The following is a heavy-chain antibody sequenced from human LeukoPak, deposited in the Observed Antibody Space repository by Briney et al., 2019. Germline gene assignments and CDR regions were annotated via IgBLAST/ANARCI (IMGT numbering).Heavy chain of an antibody. CDR1: GYSISSGYY. CDR2: IYHSGST. J-gene: IGHJ5*02. CDR3: ASGNTLYCTNGVCSHNWFDP. Sequence: SETLSLTCTVSGYSISSGYYWGWIRQPPGKGLEWIGSIYHSGSTYYNPSLKSRVTISVDTSKNQFSLKLSSVTAADTAVYYCASGNTLYCTNGVCSHNWFDPWGQGTLVTVSS. V-gene: IGHV4-38-2*02. D-gene: IGHD2-8*01.